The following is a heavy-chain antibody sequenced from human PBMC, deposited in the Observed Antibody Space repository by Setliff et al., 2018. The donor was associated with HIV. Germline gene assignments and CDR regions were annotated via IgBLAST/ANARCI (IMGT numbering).Heavy chain of an antibody. CDR2: INYRGNT. D-gene: IGHD4-17*01. J-gene: IGHJ5*02. CDR1: GGSISTSRYY. V-gene: IGHV4-39*01. CDR3: ARGGRSTVTQWAWFDP. Sequence: KPSETLSLTCTVSGGSISTSRYYWGWIRQPPGKGLEWIGSINYRGNTYYNPSLKSRAAISVDTSKNQISLKLSSVTAADTAVYYCARGGRSTVTQWAWFDPWGQGTLVTVSS.